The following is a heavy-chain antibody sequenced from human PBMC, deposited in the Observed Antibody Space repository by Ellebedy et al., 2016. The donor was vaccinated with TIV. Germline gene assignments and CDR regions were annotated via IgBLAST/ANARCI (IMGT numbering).Heavy chain of an antibody. Sequence: GGSLRLSXAASGFTFSSYWMHWVRQAPGKGLVWVSRINSDGSSTSYADSVKGRFTISRDNAKNTLYLQMNSLRAEDTAVYYCARDLRLDYSSSWYYYYYGMDVWGQGTTVTVSS. D-gene: IGHD6-13*01. CDR2: INSDGSST. CDR1: GFTFSSYW. CDR3: ARDLRLDYSSSWYYYYYGMDV. V-gene: IGHV3-74*01. J-gene: IGHJ6*02.